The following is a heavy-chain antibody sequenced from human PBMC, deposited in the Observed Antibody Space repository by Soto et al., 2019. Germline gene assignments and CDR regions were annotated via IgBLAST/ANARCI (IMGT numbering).Heavy chain of an antibody. J-gene: IGHJ4*02. D-gene: IGHD2-2*01. CDR3: AAAPHMRVFDY. CDR2: ISGSGGST. V-gene: IGHV3-23*01. Sequence: GGSLRLSCAASGFSFSSYAMTWVRQAPGKGLGWVSAISGSGGSTYYADSVKGRFTISRDNSKNTLYLQMNSLRAEDTAIYYCAAAPHMRVFDYWGQGTLVTVSS. CDR1: GFSFSSYA.